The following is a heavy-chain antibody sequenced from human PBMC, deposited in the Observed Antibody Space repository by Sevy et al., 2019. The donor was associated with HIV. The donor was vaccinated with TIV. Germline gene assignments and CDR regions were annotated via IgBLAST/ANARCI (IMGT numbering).Heavy chain of an antibody. Sequence: SETLSLTCTVSGGSISSSDSYWSWIRQPPGKGLDWIGYIHYSGGTYYNPFLKSRVAMSVEMSEKQFSLKLSLLTAADTAVYYCASKRGYNHGPFDYWGQGTLVTVSS. V-gene: IGHV4-30-4*01. CDR1: GGSISSSDSY. CDR2: IHYSGGT. D-gene: IGHD5-12*01. J-gene: IGHJ4*02. CDR3: ASKRGYNHGPFDY.